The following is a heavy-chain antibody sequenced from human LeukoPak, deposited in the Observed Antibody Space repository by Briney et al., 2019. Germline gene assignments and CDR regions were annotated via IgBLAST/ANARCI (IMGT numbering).Heavy chain of an antibody. CDR1: GFTFSSYA. CDR3: AKQGSGSSYSLFDY. Sequence: PGGSLRLSCAASGFTFSSYAMSWVRQAPGKGLEWASAISGSGGSTYYADSVKGRFTISRDNSKNTLYLQMNSLRAEDTAVYYCAKQGSGSSYSLFDYWGQGTLVTVSS. J-gene: IGHJ4*02. CDR2: ISGSGGST. V-gene: IGHV3-23*01. D-gene: IGHD1-26*01.